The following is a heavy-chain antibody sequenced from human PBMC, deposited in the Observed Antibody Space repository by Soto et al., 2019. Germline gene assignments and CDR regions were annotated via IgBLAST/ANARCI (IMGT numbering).Heavy chain of an antibody. D-gene: IGHD4-17*01. J-gene: IGHJ4*02. CDR3: ARGDYGGNMYYFDY. CDR2: IYYSGST. V-gene: IGHV4-59*01. Sequence: SETLSLTCTVPCASISSYYWSWIRQPPGKGLEWIGYIYYSGSTNYNPSLKSRVTISVDTSKNQFSLKLSSVAAADTAVYYCARGDYGGNMYYFDYWGQGTLVTVS. CDR1: CASISSYY.